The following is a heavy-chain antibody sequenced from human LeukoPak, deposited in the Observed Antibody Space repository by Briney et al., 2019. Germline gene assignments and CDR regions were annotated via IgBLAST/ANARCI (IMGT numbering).Heavy chain of an antibody. J-gene: IGHJ4*02. CDR1: GFTLSSYW. Sequence: GGSLRLSCAASGFTLSSYWMHWVRQAPGKGLVWVSRINSDGSSTSYADSVKGRFTISRDNAKNTLYLQMNSLRAEDTAVYYCAREPRGYYDSSGYWRYFDYWGQGTLVTVSS. CDR2: INSDGSST. D-gene: IGHD3-22*01. CDR3: AREPRGYYDSSGYWRYFDY. V-gene: IGHV3-74*01.